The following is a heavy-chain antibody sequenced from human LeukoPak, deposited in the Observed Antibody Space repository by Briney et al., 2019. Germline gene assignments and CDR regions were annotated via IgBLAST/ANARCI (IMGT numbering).Heavy chain of an antibody. CDR1: GFTFSSYS. J-gene: IGHJ3*01. Sequence: GGSLRLSCAASGFTFSSYSMNWVRHAPGKGLEWFPSISSSSSYIYYADSMRGRFTISRDNARTSLSLQMDSLRADDPALYYCARGYSNYAYVFDVWGQGTMVTVSS. V-gene: IGHV3-21*01. CDR2: ISSSSSYI. D-gene: IGHD4-11*01. CDR3: ARGYSNYAYVFDV.